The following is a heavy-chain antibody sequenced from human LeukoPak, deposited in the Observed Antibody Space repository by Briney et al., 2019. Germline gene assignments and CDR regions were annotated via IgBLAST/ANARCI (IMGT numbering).Heavy chain of an antibody. CDR2: INPSSGGT. J-gene: IGHJ4*02. V-gene: IGHV1-2*02. CDR1: GYTFTDYF. Sequence: EASVKVSCKASGYTFTDYFIHWVRQAPGQGPEWMGWINPSSGGTKFAQNFQGGVTMTRDTSISTAYMELSRLRSDDTAVYFCARDRHGSPFDFWGQGTLVTVSS. CDR3: ARDRHGSPFDF.